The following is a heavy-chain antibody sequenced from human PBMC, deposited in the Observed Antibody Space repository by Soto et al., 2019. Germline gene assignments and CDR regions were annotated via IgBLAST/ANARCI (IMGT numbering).Heavy chain of an antibody. CDR2: IYPGDSDT. D-gene: IGHD2-2*01. CDR3: ARRGPDIVVVPAANDAFDI. V-gene: IGHV5-51*01. J-gene: IGHJ3*02. Sequence: GESLKISCKGSGYSFTSYWIGWVRQMPGKGLEWMGIIYPGDSDTRYSPSFQGQVTISADKSISTAYLQWSSLKASDTAMYYCARRGPDIVVVPAANDAFDIWGQGTVVTVSS. CDR1: GYSFTSYW.